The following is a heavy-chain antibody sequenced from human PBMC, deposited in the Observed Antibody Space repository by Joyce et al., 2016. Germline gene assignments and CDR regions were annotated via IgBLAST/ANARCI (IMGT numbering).Heavy chain of an antibody. D-gene: IGHD3-22*01. Sequence: EVQLVESGGGLVQPGGSLRLACAASGFTFNTYTFNWVRQAPGRGLEWISYMRSSTTTWYADSVKGRFTISRDDAKTSLYLQMNSLRAEDTAVYYCARDDKYAFDIWGQGTMITVSS. V-gene: IGHV3-48*01. J-gene: IGHJ3*02. CDR1: GFTFNTYT. CDR3: ARDDKYAFDI. CDR2: MRSSTTT.